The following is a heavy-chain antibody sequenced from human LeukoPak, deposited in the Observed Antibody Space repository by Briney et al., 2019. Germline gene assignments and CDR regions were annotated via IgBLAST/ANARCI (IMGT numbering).Heavy chain of an antibody. J-gene: IGHJ4*02. Sequence: SVKVSCKASGGTFSSYAISWVRQAPGQGLEWMGGIIPIFPTANYAPKFQGRVTITADESTSTAYMELSSLRSEDTAMYYCARASHGFIITQASFDYWGQGTVVTVSS. CDR2: IIPIFPTA. D-gene: IGHD3-10*01. CDR3: ARASHGFIITQASFDY. CDR1: GGTFSSYA. V-gene: IGHV1-69*13.